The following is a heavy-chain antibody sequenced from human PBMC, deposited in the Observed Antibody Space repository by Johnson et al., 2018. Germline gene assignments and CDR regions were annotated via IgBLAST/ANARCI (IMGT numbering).Heavy chain of an antibody. CDR3: AKRMSPTTRRWEAFDI. CDR2: IGGSGSST. CDR1: GFTFSNYA. D-gene: IGHD1-26*01. J-gene: IGHJ3*02. Sequence: VQLVESGGGVVQPGRSLRLSCAASGFTFSNYAMIWVRQAPGEGLDWVSAIGGSGSSTFYADSVKGRFTISRDNSKNTLYLQMNSLRADDTAVSYCAKRMSPTTRRWEAFDIWGQGTMVTVSS. V-gene: IGHV3-23*04.